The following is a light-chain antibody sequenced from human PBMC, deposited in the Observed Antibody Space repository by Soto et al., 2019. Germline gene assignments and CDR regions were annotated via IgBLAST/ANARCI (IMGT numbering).Light chain of an antibody. Sequence: DIVMTQSPLSLPVTPGEPASISCRSSQSLLHSNGYNYLDWYLQKPGQSPQLLIYLGSNRASGVPDRFSGSGSGTGFTLKISRVEAEDVGVYYCMQALQTQWTFGQGTKVEIK. CDR3: MQALQTQWT. V-gene: IGKV2-28*01. CDR2: LGS. J-gene: IGKJ1*01. CDR1: QSLLHSNGYNY.